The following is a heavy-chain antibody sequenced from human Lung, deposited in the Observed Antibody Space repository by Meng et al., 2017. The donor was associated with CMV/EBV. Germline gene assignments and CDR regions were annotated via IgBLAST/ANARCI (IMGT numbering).Heavy chain of an antibody. V-gene: IGHV1-18*04. CDR2: ISPYIGNT. CDR1: GYTFNNFG. Sequence: ASXXVSXKASGYTFNNFGISWVRQAPGQGLEWMGWISPYIGNTNYAQKFQGRVTMTTDTPTRTAYMDLRSLRSDDTAVYYCARADNGVHVFMNYGMDVGGQGTXVTVSS. D-gene: IGHD2-8*01. J-gene: IGHJ6*02. CDR3: ARADNGVHVFMNYGMDV.